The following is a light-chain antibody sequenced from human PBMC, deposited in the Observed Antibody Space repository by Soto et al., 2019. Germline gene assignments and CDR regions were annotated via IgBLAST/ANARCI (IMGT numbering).Light chain of an antibody. Sequence: DIQMTQSPSTLSGSVGDRVTITCRASQTISSWLAWYQQKPGKAPKLLIYKASTLKSGVPSRFSGSGSGTDFTLTISSLQPEDSATYYCQQYITHPYTFGQGTKVDI. V-gene: IGKV1-5*03. CDR3: QQYITHPYT. J-gene: IGKJ2*01. CDR1: QTISSW. CDR2: KAS.